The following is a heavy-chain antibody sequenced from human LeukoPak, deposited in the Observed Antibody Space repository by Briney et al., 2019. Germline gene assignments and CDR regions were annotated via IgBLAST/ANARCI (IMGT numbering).Heavy chain of an antibody. D-gene: IGHD6-13*01. CDR1: GFTFSSYA. V-gene: IGHV3-23*01. J-gene: IGHJ4*02. Sequence: GGSLRLSCAASGFTFSSYAMTWVRQAPGKGLEWVSVISGSGGITYYADSVKGRFTISRDNSKNTQYLQMNSLRAEDTAVYYCAKRRDSTWHFDSWGQGTLVTVSS. CDR3: AKRRDSTWHFDS. CDR2: ISGSGGIT.